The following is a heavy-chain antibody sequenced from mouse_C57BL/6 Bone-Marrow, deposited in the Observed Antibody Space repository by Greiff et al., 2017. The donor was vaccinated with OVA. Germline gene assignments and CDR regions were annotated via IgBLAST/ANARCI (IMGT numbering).Heavy chain of an antibody. CDR1: GFTFSDYY. CDR3: ARHNWGRFAY. CDR2: ISNGGGST. D-gene: IGHD4-1*01. V-gene: IGHV5-12*01. Sequence: EVKLMESGGGLVQPGGSLKLSCAASGFTFSDYYMYWVRQTPEKRLEWVAYISNGGGSTYYPDTVKGRFTISRDNAKNTLYLQMSRLKSEDTAMYYCARHNWGRFAYWGQGTLVTVSA. J-gene: IGHJ3*01.